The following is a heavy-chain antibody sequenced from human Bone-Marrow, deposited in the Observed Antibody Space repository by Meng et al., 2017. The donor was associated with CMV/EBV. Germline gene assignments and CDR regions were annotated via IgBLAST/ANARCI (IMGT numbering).Heavy chain of an antibody. J-gene: IGHJ4*02. CDR3: ARVARYCTNTDNCFDY. D-gene: IGHD2-8*01. CDR2: IIPIFGTI. V-gene: IGHV1-69*05. CDR1: GGYFSSYV. Sequence: SVKVSCKSSGGYFSSYVISWMRQAPGQGLEWMGGIIPIFGTINYAERFQGRVTMTTDTSTTTAYMELRSLRSDDTAMYYCARVARYCTNTDNCFDYWGQGTLVTVSS.